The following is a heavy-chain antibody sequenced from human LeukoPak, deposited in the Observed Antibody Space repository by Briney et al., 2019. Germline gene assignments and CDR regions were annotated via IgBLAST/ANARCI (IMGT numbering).Heavy chain of an antibody. D-gene: IGHD4-17*01. CDR1: GFTVSSNY. CDR3: AKGAYGDGPYTGVIDY. V-gene: IGHV3-23*01. J-gene: IGHJ4*02. CDR2: ISGSGGST. Sequence: SGGSLRLSCAASGFTVSSNYMSWVRQAPGKGLEWVSAISGSGGSTYYADSVKGRFTISRDNSKNTLYLQMNSLRAEDTAVYYCAKGAYGDGPYTGVIDYWGQGTLVTVSS.